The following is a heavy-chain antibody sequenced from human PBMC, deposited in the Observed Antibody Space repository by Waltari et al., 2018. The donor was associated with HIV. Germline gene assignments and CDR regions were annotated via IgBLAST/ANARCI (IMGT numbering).Heavy chain of an antibody. CDR1: GGYFSGYY. J-gene: IGHJ4*02. Sequence: QVQLQQWGAGLLKPSETLSLTCAVYGGYFSGYYWSWIRQPPGKGLEWIGEINHSGSTNYNPSLKSRVTISVDTSKNQFSLKLSSVTAADTAVYYCATAAAGIVDYWGQGTLVTVSS. V-gene: IGHV4-34*01. CDR2: INHSGST. CDR3: ATAAAGIVDY. D-gene: IGHD6-13*01.